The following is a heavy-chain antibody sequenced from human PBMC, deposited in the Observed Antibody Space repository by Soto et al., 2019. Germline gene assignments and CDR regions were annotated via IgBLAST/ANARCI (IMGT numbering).Heavy chain of an antibody. CDR3: ARGRYGDY. CDR1: GYIFTTYG. CDR2: ISAHNGNT. V-gene: IGHV1-18*01. D-gene: IGHD1-1*01. J-gene: IGHJ4*02. Sequence: QVHLVQSGAEVKKPGASVKVSCKGSGYIFTTYGITWVRQAPGQGLEWMGWISAHNGNTNYAQKLQGRVTVTRDTSTSTAYMELRNLRSDDTGVYYCARGRYGDYWGQGARVTVSS.